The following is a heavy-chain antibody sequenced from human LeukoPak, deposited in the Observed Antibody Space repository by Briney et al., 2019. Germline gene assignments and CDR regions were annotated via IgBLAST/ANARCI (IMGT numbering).Heavy chain of an antibody. CDR1: GFSFSSYG. Sequence: GGSLRLSCVASGFSFSSYGMHWVRRAPGKGLEWMTFIRFDGSEKYYADSVKGRFTISRDYSKNTLFLQMSSLRPEDTAVYYCAREITMVRGVHYDYWGQGTLVTVSS. D-gene: IGHD3-10*01. V-gene: IGHV3-30*02. CDR3: AREITMVRGVHYDY. CDR2: IRFDGSEK. J-gene: IGHJ4*02.